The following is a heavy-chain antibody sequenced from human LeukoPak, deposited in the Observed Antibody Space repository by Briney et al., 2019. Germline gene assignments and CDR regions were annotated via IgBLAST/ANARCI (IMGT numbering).Heavy chain of an antibody. CDR1: GFTFSSYG. Sequence: QAGGSLRLSCVASGFTFSSYGMHWVRQAPSKGLEWVAVILYDGSNKYNADSVKGRFTISRDTSKNTLYLQMSSLRAEDTAVYYCAKAWRAYGDYHTFDIRGQGTMVTVSS. J-gene: IGHJ3*02. CDR3: AKAWRAYGDYHTFDI. CDR2: ILYDGSNK. D-gene: IGHD4-17*01. V-gene: IGHV3-30*18.